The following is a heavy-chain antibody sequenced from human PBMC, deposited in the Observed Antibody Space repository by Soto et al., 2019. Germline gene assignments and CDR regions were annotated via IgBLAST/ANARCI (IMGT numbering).Heavy chain of an antibody. V-gene: IGHV3-30*18. CDR3: AKDIFSSYTDQTHYGMDV. CDR1: GFTFSSYG. J-gene: IGHJ6*02. CDR2: ISYDGSNK. D-gene: IGHD3-10*01. Sequence: GGSLRLSCAASGFTFSSYGMHWVRQAPGKGLEWVAVISYDGSNKYYADSVKGRFTISRDNSKNTLYLQMNSLRAEDTAVYYCAKDIFSSYTDQTHYGMDVWGQGTTVTVSS.